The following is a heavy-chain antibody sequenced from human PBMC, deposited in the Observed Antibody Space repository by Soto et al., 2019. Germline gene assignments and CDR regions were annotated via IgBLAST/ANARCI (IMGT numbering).Heavy chain of an antibody. J-gene: IGHJ3*02. CDR3: AKAEYEVGPETNAFDI. D-gene: IGHD2-2*01. V-gene: IGHV4-31*03. CDR2: IYYSGST. CDR1: GGSISSGGYY. Sequence: SETLSLTCTVSGGSISSGGYYWSWIRQHPGKGLEWIGYIYYSGSTYYNPSLKSRVTISVDTSKNQFSLKLSSVTAEDTAVYYCAKAEYEVGPETNAFDIWGQGTMVTVSS.